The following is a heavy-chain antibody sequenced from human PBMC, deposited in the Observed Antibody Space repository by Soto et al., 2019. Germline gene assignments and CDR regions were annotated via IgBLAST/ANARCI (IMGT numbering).Heavy chain of an antibody. CDR1: GFTFSTYS. Sequence: PGGSLRLSCAASGFTFSTYSMNWVRQAPGKGLEWVSSISSSSTIYYADSVKGRFTISRDNVQNSLYLQMNSLRAEDTAVYYCARDSTRYCSSTSCYPGFDYWGQGTLVTV. CDR3: ARDSTRYCSSTSCYPGFDY. V-gene: IGHV3-48*01. CDR2: ISSSSTI. J-gene: IGHJ4*02. D-gene: IGHD2-2*01.